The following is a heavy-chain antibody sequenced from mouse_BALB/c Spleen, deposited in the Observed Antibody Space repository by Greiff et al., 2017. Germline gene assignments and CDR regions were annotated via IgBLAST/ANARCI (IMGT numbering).Heavy chain of an antibody. CDR1: GFTFSSFG. CDR3: ARHGRITYYFDY. V-gene: IGHV5-17*02. CDR2: ISSGSSTI. J-gene: IGHJ2*01. D-gene: IGHD1-1*01. Sequence: EVKLVESGGGLVQPGGSRKLSCAASGFTFSSFGMHWVRQAPEKGLEWVAYISSGSSTIYYADTVKGRFTISRDNPKNTLFLQMTSLRSEDTAMYYCARHGRITYYFDYWGQGTTLTVSS.